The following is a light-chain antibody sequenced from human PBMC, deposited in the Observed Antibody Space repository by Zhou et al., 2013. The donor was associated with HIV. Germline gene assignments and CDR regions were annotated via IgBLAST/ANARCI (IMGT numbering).Light chain of an antibody. J-gene: IGKJ2*04. Sequence: DVVLTQSPLSLPVTLGQPASISCRSSQGLVYSDGNIYLNWFQQRPGQSPRRLIYRVSNRDSGVPDRFSGSGSGTDFTLKISRVEAEDVGVYYCMQGTHWPSGSFGQGTKLEIK. CDR3: MQGTHWPSGS. V-gene: IGKV2-30*01. CDR1: QGLVYSDGNIY. CDR2: RVS.